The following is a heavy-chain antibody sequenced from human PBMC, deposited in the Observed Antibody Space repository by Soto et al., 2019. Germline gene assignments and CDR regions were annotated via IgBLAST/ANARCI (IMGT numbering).Heavy chain of an antibody. J-gene: IGHJ6*02. D-gene: IGHD2-2*01. Sequence: SETLSLTCTVSGGSISSSSYYWGWIRQPPGKGLEWIGSIYYSGSTYYNPSLKSRVTISVDTSKNQFSLKLSSVTAADTAVYYCARDCSSTSIHFYGMDVWGQGTTVTVSS. CDR3: ARDCSSTSIHFYGMDV. V-gene: IGHV4-39*02. CDR1: GGSISSSSYY. CDR2: IYYSGST.